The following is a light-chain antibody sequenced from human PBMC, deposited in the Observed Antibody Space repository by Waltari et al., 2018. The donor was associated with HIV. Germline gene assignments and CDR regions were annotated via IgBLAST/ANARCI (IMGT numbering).Light chain of an antibody. V-gene: IGKV3-11*01. CDR2: EKS. J-gene: IGKJ4*01. CDR1: QSVSRH. CDR3: QQRGTWPLVT. Sequence: EIALPQSPATLSVSPGERAVLSCRASQSVSRHLAWYQQKSGQGPRLLIYEKSTRAAGTPGRFNGSGSGTDFVLTITDVEPGDVAVYYCQQRGTWPLVTFGGGTKVE.